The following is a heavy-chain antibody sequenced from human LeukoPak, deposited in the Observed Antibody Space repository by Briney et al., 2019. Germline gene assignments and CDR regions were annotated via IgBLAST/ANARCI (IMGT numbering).Heavy chain of an antibody. CDR3: ARASSTRPLLMLHDY. Sequence: SETLSLTCTVSGGSISSGGYYWSWIRQHPGKGLEWIGYIYYSGSTNYNPSLKSRVTISVDTSKNQFSLKLSSVTAADTAVYYCARASSTRPLLMLHDYWGQGTLVTVSS. D-gene: IGHD3-10*01. V-gene: IGHV4-61*08. J-gene: IGHJ4*02. CDR1: GGSISSGGYY. CDR2: IYYSGST.